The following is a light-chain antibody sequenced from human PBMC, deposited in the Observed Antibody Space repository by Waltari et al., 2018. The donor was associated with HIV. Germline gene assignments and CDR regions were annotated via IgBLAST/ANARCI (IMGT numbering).Light chain of an antibody. CDR1: RSDPGNYNL. V-gene: IGLV2-23*01. J-gene: IGLJ2*01. CDR3: CAYAGGLE. CDR2: EDN. Sequence: QSALTQPASVSGSPGQSITISCTGTRSDPGNYNLVSWYQLYPGKAPKLIIYEDNKRPSGVSNRFSGSKSADTASLTISGLQAEDEADYYCCAYAGGLEFGGGTKLTVL.